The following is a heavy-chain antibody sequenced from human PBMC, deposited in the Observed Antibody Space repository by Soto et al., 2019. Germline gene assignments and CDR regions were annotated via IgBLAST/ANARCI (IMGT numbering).Heavy chain of an antibody. D-gene: IGHD1-26*01. J-gene: IGHJ4*02. Sequence: WGSLRLSCAASGFTFSSYSMNWVRQAPGKGLEWVSYISSSSSTIYYADSVKGRFTISRDNAKNSLYLQMNSLRAEDTAVYYCAREGVVGATAFDYWGQGTLVTVSS. CDR2: ISSSSSTI. CDR1: GFTFSSYS. CDR3: AREGVVGATAFDY. V-gene: IGHV3-48*04.